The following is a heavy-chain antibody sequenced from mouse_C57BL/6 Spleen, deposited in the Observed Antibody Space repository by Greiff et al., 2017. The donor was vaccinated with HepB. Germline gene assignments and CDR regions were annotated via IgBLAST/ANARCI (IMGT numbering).Heavy chain of an antibody. Sequence: EVKLVESGGGLVKPGGSLKLSCAASGFTFSSYAMSWVRQTPEKRLEWVATISDGGSYTYYPDNVKGRFTISRDNAKNNLYLQMSHLKSEDTAMYYCARDLTAQAGYYYAMDYWGQGTSVTVSS. J-gene: IGHJ4*01. D-gene: IGHD3-2*02. CDR3: ARDLTAQAGYYYAMDY. V-gene: IGHV5-4*01. CDR2: ISDGGSYT. CDR1: GFTFSSYA.